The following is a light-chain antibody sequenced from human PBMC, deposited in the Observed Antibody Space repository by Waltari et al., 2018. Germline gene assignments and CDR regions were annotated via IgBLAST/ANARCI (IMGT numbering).Light chain of an antibody. CDR3: QQSGTSPLT. Sequence: EIVLTQSPGTLSLSPGERATLSCRASRSVSSSYLAWYQQKPGQPPRLLIYGASSRATGIPDRFSGSGSGTDFTLTISRLEPEECAVYYCQQSGTSPLTFGGGTKVAIK. V-gene: IGKV3-20*01. J-gene: IGKJ4*01. CDR1: RSVSSSY. CDR2: GAS.